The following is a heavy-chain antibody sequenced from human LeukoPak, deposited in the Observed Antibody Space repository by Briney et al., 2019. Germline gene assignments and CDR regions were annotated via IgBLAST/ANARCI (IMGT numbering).Heavy chain of an antibody. CDR2: ISYDGGNK. CDR1: GFTFNTYA. CDR3: ARARSYSSSWYGDY. D-gene: IGHD6-13*01. V-gene: IGHV3-30-3*01. Sequence: GGSLRLSCAASGFTFNTYAMHWVRQAPGKGMEWVALISYDGGNKYYADSVKGRFPISRDNSKNTLSLQMNSLTAEDTAVYYCARARSYSSSWYGDYWGQGTLVTVSS. J-gene: IGHJ4*02.